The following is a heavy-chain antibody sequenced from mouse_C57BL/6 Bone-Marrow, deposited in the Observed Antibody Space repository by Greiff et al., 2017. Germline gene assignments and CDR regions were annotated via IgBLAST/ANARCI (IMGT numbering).Heavy chain of an antibody. D-gene: IGHD1-1*01. V-gene: IGHV2-4*01. J-gene: IGHJ1*03. CDR3: AKKGGSSWYFDV. CDR1: GFSLTSYG. CDR2: IWSGGST. Sequence: QVQLKESGPGLVQPSQSLSITCTVSGFSLTSYGVHWVRQPPGKGLEWLGVIWSGGSTDSNAAFISRLSISKDNSKSQVFFKMNSLQADDTAIYYCAKKGGSSWYFDVWGTGTTVTVSS.